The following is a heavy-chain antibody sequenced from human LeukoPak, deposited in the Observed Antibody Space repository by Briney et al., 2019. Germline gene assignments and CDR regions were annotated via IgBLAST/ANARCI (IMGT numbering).Heavy chain of an antibody. J-gene: IGHJ4*02. Sequence: GGSLRLSCAASGFTFSSYAMHWVRQAPGKGLEYVSAISSNGGSTYYANSVKGRFTISRDNSKNTLYLQMGSLRAEDMAVYYCARASIDGRDDYWGQGTLVTVSS. CDR3: ARASIDGRDDY. CDR1: GFTFSSYA. V-gene: IGHV3-64*01. D-gene: IGHD5-24*01. CDR2: ISSNGGST.